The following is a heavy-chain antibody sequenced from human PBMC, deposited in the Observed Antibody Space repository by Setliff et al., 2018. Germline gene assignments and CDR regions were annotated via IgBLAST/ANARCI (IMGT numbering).Heavy chain of an antibody. CDR2: IIPMFGT. CDR1: GGTFSSYV. CDR3: AGGQPLVRKHYYYMDV. V-gene: IGHV1-69*13. Sequence: ASVKVSCKASGGTFSSYVISWVREAPGQGLEWMGGIIPMFGTNYAQKFQGRVTITADESTSTAYMELSSPGSEDTAVYYCAGGQPLVRKHYYYMDVWGKGTTVTVSS. J-gene: IGHJ6*03. D-gene: IGHD3-10*01.